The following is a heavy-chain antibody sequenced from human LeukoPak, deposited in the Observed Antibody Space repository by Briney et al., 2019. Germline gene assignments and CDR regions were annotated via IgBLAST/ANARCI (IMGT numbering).Heavy chain of an antibody. CDR2: IYPGDSDT. J-gene: IGHJ4*02. CDR3: ARPHTIDRITKFYFDY. CDR1: GYTFTNYW. D-gene: IGHD1-14*01. V-gene: IGHV5-51*01. Sequence: GESLKISCKASGYTFTNYWIGWVRQMPGKGLEWMGIIYPGDSDTRYSSSFQGRITISADKSINTAYLQWSSLEAPDTAMYYCARPHTIDRITKFYFDYWGQGTLVTVSS.